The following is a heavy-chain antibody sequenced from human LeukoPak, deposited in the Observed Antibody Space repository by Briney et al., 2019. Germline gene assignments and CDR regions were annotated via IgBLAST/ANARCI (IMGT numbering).Heavy chain of an antibody. CDR1: GGSINSYY. CDR2: IYYSGST. Sequence: SETLSLTCTVSGGSINSYYWSWIRQPPGKGLEWIGYIYYSGSTNYNPSLKSRVTISVDTSKNQFSLKLSSVTAADTAVYYCARTSSSGLVGGYYFDYWGQGTLVTVSS. CDR3: ARTSSSGLVGGYYFDY. V-gene: IGHV4-59*08. J-gene: IGHJ4*02. D-gene: IGHD6-19*01.